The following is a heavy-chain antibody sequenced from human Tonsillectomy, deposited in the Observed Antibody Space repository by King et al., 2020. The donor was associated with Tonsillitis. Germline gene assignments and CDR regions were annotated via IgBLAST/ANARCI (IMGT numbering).Heavy chain of an antibody. J-gene: IGHJ3*02. Sequence: VQLVESGGGLVQPGGSLRLSCAASGFTFSSYAMSWVRQASGKGLKWVSALSGSGGSTYYADSVKGRFTISRDRSKNSLYLQMNSLRADDTAVYYCAKDSYYDFWSGSNAFDIWGQGTMVTVYS. CDR3: AKDSYYDFWSGSNAFDI. CDR2: LSGSGGST. D-gene: IGHD3-3*01. CDR1: GFTFSSYA. V-gene: IGHV3-23*04.